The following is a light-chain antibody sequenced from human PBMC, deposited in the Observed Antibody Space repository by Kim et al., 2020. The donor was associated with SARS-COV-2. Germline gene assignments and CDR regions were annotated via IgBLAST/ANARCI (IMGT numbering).Light chain of an antibody. CDR3: QAWDSSTTVV. J-gene: IGLJ2*01. V-gene: IGLV3-1*01. Sequence: SYELTQPPSVSVSPGQTASITCSGDKLGDKYACWYQQKPGQFPVLVIYQDSKRPSGIPERFSGSNSGNTANLTISGTQAMDEADYYCQAWDSSTTVVFG. CDR2: QDS. CDR1: KLGDKY.